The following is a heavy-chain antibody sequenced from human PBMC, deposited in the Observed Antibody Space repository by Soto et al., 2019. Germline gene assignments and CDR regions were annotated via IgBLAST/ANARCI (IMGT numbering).Heavy chain of an antibody. D-gene: IGHD2-21*02. CDR2: VNPSGGHT. CDR3: ARGGHVVVVTAALEF. CDR1: GDTFTDYY. J-gene: IGHJ4*02. Sequence: QVQLVQSGAEVKKPGASVKVSCKASGDTFTDYYIHWVRQAPGQGLEWMGTVNPSGGHTTYAQNLVGSMTMTRDTSTSTLYMELTSLTSEDTAVYYCARGGHVVVVTAALEFWGQGTLVTVSS. V-gene: IGHV1-46*01.